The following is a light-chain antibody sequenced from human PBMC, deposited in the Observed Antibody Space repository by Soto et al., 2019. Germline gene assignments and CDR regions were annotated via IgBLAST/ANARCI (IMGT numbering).Light chain of an antibody. CDR2: DAS. Sequence: EIVLTQSPATLSLSPGERATLSCRASQSVSSYLAWYHQKPGQAPRLLIYDASNRATGIPARFSGSGSGTDFTLTISSLEHADFAVYYCQQRSNWPPVTFGGGTKVEIK. V-gene: IGKV3-11*01. J-gene: IGKJ4*01. CDR3: QQRSNWPPVT. CDR1: QSVSSY.